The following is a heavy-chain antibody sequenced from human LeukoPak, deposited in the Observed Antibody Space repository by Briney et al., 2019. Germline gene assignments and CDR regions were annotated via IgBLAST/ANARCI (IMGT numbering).Heavy chain of an antibody. V-gene: IGHV3-30*02. Sequence: GGSLRLPCAASGFTFSSYGMHWVRQAPGKGLEWVAFIRYDGSNKYYADSVKGRFTISRDNSKNTLYLQMNSLRAEDTAVYYCAKDTKVVVRGNDAFDIWGQGTMVTVSS. CDR3: AKDTKVVVRGNDAFDI. CDR2: IRYDGSNK. CDR1: GFTFSSYG. D-gene: IGHD3-22*01. J-gene: IGHJ3*02.